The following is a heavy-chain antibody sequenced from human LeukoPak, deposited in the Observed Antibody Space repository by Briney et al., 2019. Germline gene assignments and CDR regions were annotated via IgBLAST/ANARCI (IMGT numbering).Heavy chain of an antibody. Sequence: PGGSLRLSXAASGFTVSSNYMSWVRQAPGKRLEWVSIIYSGGTTYYTDSVKGRFTISRDNSNNMLYLQMNSLRAEDTAVYYCARGYCSGGSCYSKDYYYMDVWGKGTTVTVSS. J-gene: IGHJ6*03. CDR1: GFTVSSNY. CDR2: IYSGGTT. CDR3: ARGYCSGGSCYSKDYYYMDV. D-gene: IGHD2-15*01. V-gene: IGHV3-53*01.